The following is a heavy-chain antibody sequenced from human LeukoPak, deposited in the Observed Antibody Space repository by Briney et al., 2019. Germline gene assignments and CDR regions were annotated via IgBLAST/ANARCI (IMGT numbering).Heavy chain of an antibody. D-gene: IGHD2-2*01. V-gene: IGHV4-59*01. Sequence: SETLSLTCTVSGGPISSYYWSWIRQPPGKGLEWIGYIYYSGSTNYNPSLKSRVTISVDTSKNQFSLKLSSVTAADTAVYYCARGYCSSTSCYYFDYWGQGTLVTVSS. CDR3: ARGYCSSTSCYYFDY. CDR2: IYYSGST. CDR1: GGPISSYY. J-gene: IGHJ4*02.